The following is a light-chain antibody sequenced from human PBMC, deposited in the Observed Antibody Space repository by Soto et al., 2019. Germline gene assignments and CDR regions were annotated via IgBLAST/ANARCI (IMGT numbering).Light chain of an antibody. CDR3: QQYDNWPLT. Sequence: EIELTQSPGTLSLSPWEIATLSCRASQSVSSNYLAWYQQKPGQAPRLLIYGASSRATGIPDRFSGSGSGTDFTLTISRLEPEDFAVYYCQQYDNWPLTFGGGTKVDIK. J-gene: IGKJ4*01. V-gene: IGKV3-20*01. CDR2: GAS. CDR1: QSVSSNY.